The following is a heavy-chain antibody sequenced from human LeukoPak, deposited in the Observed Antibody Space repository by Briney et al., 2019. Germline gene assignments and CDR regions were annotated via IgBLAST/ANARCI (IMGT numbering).Heavy chain of an antibody. D-gene: IGHD6-6*01. V-gene: IGHV1-8*01. CDR1: GHTFTSYD. Sequence: ASVKVSCKASGHTFTSYDFNWVRQATGQGLEWMGWVNPNSGSTGYAQKFQGRVTITRDTSRSTAYMELSSLRSEDTAVYYCASGVTASSSSYYFDYWGQGTLVTVSS. CDR2: VNPNSGST. J-gene: IGHJ4*02. CDR3: ASGVTASSSSYYFDY.